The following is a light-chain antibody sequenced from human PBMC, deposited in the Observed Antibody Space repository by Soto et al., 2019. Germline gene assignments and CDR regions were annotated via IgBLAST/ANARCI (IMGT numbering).Light chain of an antibody. J-gene: IGKJ2*01. CDR2: GAS. CDR3: QQLYSTPYT. CDR1: QTIRNY. V-gene: IGKV1-39*01. Sequence: DIPMTQSPSSLSASVGDRVTITCRASQTIRNYLNWYQQKPGKAPKLLIYGASSLQGGDPSRFSGSGSGTDFTLTISSLQPEDFATYYCQQLYSTPYTFGQGTHLDIK.